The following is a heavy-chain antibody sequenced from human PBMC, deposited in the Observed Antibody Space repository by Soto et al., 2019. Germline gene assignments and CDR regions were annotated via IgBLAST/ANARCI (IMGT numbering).Heavy chain of an antibody. CDR2: INHSGST. V-gene: IGHV4-34*01. Sequence: PSETLSLTCAVYGGSFSGYYWSWIRQPPGKGLEWIGEINHSGSTNYNPSLKSRVTISVDTSKNQFSLKLSSVTAADTAVYYCANNRRGYSYGYQAYYFDYWGQGTLVTVSS. CDR1: GGSFSGYY. J-gene: IGHJ4*02. D-gene: IGHD5-18*01. CDR3: ANNRRGYSYGYQAYYFDY.